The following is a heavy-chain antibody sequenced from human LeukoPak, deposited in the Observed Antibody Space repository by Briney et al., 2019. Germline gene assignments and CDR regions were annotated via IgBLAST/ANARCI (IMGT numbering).Heavy chain of an antibody. CDR1: GYSISSGYY. J-gene: IGHJ4*02. V-gene: IGHV4-38-2*01. Sequence: TSETLSLTCAVSGYSISSGYYWGWIRQPPGKGLEWIGSIYHCGSTYYNPSLKSRVTISVDTSKNQFSLKLSSVTAADTAVYYCARRDFWRRTDFDYWGQGTPVTVSS. CDR2: IYHCGST. D-gene: IGHD3/OR15-3a*01. CDR3: ARRDFWRRTDFDY.